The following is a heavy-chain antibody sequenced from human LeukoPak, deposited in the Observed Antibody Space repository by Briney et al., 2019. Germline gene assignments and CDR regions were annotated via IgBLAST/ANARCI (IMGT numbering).Heavy chain of an antibody. V-gene: IGHV1-46*03. J-gene: IGHJ4*02. CDR2: INPSGGST. D-gene: IGHD6-13*01. Sequence: ASVKVSCKASGYTFTSYYMHWVRQAPGLGLEWMGIINPSGGSTTYAQKFQGRVTMTRDTSTSTVYMALSSLTPEDTAVYYCARAGYWAASGYATIWGQGTLVTVSS. CDR3: ARAGYWAASGYATI. CDR1: GYTFTSYY.